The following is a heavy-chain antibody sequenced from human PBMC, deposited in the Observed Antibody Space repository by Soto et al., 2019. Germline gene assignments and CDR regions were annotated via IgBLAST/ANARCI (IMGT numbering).Heavy chain of an antibody. CDR3: ARERPTSCSGGSCYSEDY. V-gene: IGHV3-7*01. J-gene: IGHJ4*02. CDR2: IKQDGSEK. CDR1: GFTFSSYW. Sequence: EVQLVESGGGLVQPGGSLRLSCAASGFTFSSYWMSWVRQAPGKGLEWVANIKQDGSEKYYVDSVKGRFTISRDNAKNSLYLQMNSLRAEDTAVYYCARERPTSCSGGSCYSEDYWGQGTLVTVSS. D-gene: IGHD2-15*01.